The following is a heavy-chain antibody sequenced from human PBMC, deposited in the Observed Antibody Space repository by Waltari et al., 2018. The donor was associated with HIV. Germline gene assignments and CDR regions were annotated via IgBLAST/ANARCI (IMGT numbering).Heavy chain of an antibody. CDR2: ISGSGGST. J-gene: IGHJ6*02. CDR3: AKYIAVADHYYYYGMDV. V-gene: IGHV3-23*01. Sequence: EVQLLESGGGLVQPGGSLRLSCAASGFTFSSSAMSWVRPAPGKGLEWVSAISGSGGSTYYADSVKGRFTISRDNSKNTLYLQMNSLRAEDTAVYYCAKYIAVADHYYYYGMDVWGQGTTVTVSS. D-gene: IGHD6-19*01. CDR1: GFTFSSSA.